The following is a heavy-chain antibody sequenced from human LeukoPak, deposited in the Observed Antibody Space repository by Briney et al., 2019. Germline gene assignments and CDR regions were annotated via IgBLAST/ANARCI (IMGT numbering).Heavy chain of an antibody. V-gene: IGHV4-4*07. CDR2: IYTSGST. CDR1: GGSISSYY. D-gene: IGHD3-3*01. Sequence: SETLSLTCTVSGGSISSYYWSWLRQPAGKGLEWIGRIYTSGSTNYNPSLTSRVTMSVDTSKNQFSLTLSSVTAADTAVYYCAGDSASLGYDFWSGRNWFDPWGQGTLVTVSS. J-gene: IGHJ5*02. CDR3: AGDSASLGYDFWSGRNWFDP.